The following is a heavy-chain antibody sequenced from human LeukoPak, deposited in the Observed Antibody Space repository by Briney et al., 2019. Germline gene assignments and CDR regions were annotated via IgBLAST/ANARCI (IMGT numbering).Heavy chain of an antibody. V-gene: IGHV3-21*01. J-gene: IGHJ4*02. Sequence: GGSLRLSCAASGFNFSTYNMNWVRQAPGKGLEWVSSISSSSSYIYYADSVKGRFTISRDDAKTSLYLQMNSLRAEDTAVYYCARDSEGVRSWVIAAVPTFDCWGQGTLVTVSS. CDR1: GFNFSTYN. D-gene: IGHD6-13*01. CDR2: ISSSSSYI. CDR3: ARDSEGVRSWVIAAVPTFDC.